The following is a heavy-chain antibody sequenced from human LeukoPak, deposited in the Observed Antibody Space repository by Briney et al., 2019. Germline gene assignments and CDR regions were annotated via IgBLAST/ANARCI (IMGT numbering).Heavy chain of an antibody. CDR3: ARHYRNGIAAAGT. D-gene: IGHD6-13*01. V-gene: IGHV4-39*01. CDR2: IYYSGST. J-gene: IGHJ5*02. Sequence: PSETLSLTCTVSGGSISSYYWGWIRQPPGKGLEWIGSIYYSGSTYYNPSLKSRVTISVDTSKNQFSLKLSSVTAADTAVYYCARHYRNGIAAAGTWGQGTLVTVSS. CDR1: GGSISSYY.